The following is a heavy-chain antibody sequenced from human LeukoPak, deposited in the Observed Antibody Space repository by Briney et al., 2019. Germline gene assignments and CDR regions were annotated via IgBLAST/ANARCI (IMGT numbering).Heavy chain of an antibody. V-gene: IGHV3-53*01. CDR2: IYSGNSGGST. Sequence: PGGSLRLSCAASGFTVSNNYMSWVRQTPGKGLEWVSVIYSGNSGGSTYYADSVKGRFTISRDNSKNTLFLQMNSLRAEDTALYYCAKDARRTSGWYFFDYWGQGSLVTVSS. CDR3: AKDARRTSGWYFFDY. D-gene: IGHD6-19*01. CDR1: GFTVSNNY. J-gene: IGHJ4*02.